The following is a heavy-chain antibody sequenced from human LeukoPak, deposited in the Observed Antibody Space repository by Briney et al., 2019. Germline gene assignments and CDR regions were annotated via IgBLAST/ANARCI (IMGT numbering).Heavy chain of an antibody. J-gene: IGHJ4*02. CDR3: AKTRGGSWYDFDY. D-gene: IGHD6-13*01. V-gene: IGHV3-30*18. CDR2: ISYDESNK. CDR1: GFIFSTYG. Sequence: GGSLRLSCAASGFIFSTYGMHWVRQAPGKGLEWVAVISYDESNKHYADSVKGRFTISRDNSKNTLDLEMNSLRAEDTAVYYCAKTRGGSWYDFDYWGQGTLVTVSS.